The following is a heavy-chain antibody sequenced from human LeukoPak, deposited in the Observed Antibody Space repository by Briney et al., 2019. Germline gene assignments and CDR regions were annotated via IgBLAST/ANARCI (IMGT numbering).Heavy chain of an antibody. CDR1: GYTFTAYY. J-gene: IGHJ4*02. CDR3: ARAKDPAPVDPLVSGYTFDY. V-gene: IGHV1-2*02. Sequence: GASVKVSCKASGYTFTAYYIHWVRQAPGQRLEWMGWVSPNNGGTHYAQKFQGRVTMTRDTSISTAYMELSRLRSDDTAVYYCARAKDPAPVDPLVSGYTFDYWGQGTLVTVSS. CDR2: VSPNNGGT. D-gene: IGHD3-10*01.